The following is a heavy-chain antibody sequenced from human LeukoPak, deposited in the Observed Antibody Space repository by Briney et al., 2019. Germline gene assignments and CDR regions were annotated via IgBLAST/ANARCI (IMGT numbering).Heavy chain of an antibody. V-gene: IGHV1-69*05. CDR1: GGTFSSYA. CDR2: IIPIFGTA. J-gene: IGHJ3*02. CDR3: ARDKRYFDQNDAFDI. Sequence: VASVKVSCKASGGTFSSYAISWVRQAPGQGLEWMGGIIPIFGTANYAQKFQGRVTITTDESTSTAYMELSSLRSEDTAVYYCARDKRYFDQNDAFDIWGQETMVTVSS. D-gene: IGHD3-9*01.